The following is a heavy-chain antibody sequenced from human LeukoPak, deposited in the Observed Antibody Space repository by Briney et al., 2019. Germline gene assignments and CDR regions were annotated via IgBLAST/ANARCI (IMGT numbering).Heavy chain of an antibody. CDR2: IYYSGST. D-gene: IGHD6-19*01. Sequence: SETLSLTCTVSGGSISSYYWSWIRQPPGKGLEWIGYIYYSGSTNYNPSLKSRVTISVDTSKNQFSLKLSSVTAADTAVYYCAKDFRSGWPPVWGQGTLVTVSS. CDR3: AKDFRSGWPPV. J-gene: IGHJ4*02. CDR1: GGSISSYY. V-gene: IGHV4-59*01.